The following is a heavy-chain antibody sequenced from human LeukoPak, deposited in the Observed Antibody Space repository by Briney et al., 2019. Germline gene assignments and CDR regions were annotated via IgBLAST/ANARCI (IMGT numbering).Heavy chain of an antibody. CDR2: TNHSGST. J-gene: IGHJ4*02. V-gene: IGHV4-34*01. CDR1: GGSFSGYY. CDR3: ARASTYSSWYVY. D-gene: IGHD6-13*01. Sequence: SETLSLTCAVYGGSFSGYYWSWIRQPPGKGLEWIGETNHSGSTNYNPSLKSRVTISVDTSKNQFSLKLSSVTAADTAVYYCARASTYSSWYVYWGQGTLVTVSS.